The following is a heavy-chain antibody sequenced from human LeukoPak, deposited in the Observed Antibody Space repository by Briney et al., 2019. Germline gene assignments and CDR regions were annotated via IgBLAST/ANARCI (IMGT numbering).Heavy chain of an antibody. V-gene: IGHV4-30-2*01. CDR2: IYHSGST. CDR3: ARDGERGRDYDSSGYHWFDP. CDR1: GGSISSGGYY. J-gene: IGHJ5*02. Sequence: SQTLSLTCTVSGGSISSGGYYWSWIRQPPGKGLEWIGYIYHSGSTYYNPSLKSRVTISVDRSKNQFSLKLSSVTAADTAVYYCARDGERGRDYDSSGYHWFDPWGQGTLVTVSS. D-gene: IGHD3-22*01.